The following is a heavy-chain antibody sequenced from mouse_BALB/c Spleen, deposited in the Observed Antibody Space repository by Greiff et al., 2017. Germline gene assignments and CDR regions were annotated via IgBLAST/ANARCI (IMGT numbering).Heavy chain of an antibody. D-gene: IGHD1-1*01. CDR1: GFSLSRYS. Sequence: VQLVESGPGLVAPSQSLSITCTVSGFSLSRYSVHWVRQPPGKGLEWLGMIWGGGSTDYNSALKSRLSISKDNSKSQVFLKMNSLQTDDTAMYYCARRGDYGSSYDYAMDYWGQGTSVTVSS. V-gene: IGHV2-6-4*01. J-gene: IGHJ4*01. CDR3: ARRGDYGSSYDYAMDY. CDR2: IWGGGST.